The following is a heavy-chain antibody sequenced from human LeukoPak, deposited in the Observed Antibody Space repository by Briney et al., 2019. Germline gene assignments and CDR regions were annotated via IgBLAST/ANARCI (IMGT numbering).Heavy chain of an antibody. CDR2: IYSGGTT. V-gene: IGHV3-66*01. D-gene: IGHD4-17*01. Sequence: PGRSLRLSCAASGFTVSSNYMSWVRQAPGKGLEWVSVIYSGGTTHYADSVKGRLTISRDNSKNTVYLQMNSLRAEDTAVYYCARGVGYGDHPFDHWGQGTLVTVTS. CDR3: ARGVGYGDHPFDH. J-gene: IGHJ4*02. CDR1: GFTVSSNY.